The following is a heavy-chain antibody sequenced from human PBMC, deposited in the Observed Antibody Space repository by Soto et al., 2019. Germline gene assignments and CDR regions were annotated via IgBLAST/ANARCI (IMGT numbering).Heavy chain of an antibody. V-gene: IGHV4-31*03. CDR1: GGSISSGVYY. J-gene: IGHJ4*02. Sequence: QVQLQESGPGLVKPSQTLSLTCTVSGGSISSGVYYWSWIRQHPGKGLEWIGYIYYSGSTYYNPSHKSRVTISGDTSKNQFSLKLSSVTAADTAVYYCARYSRGWYDVDYWGQGTLVTVSS. CDR2: IYYSGST. CDR3: ARYSRGWYDVDY. D-gene: IGHD6-19*01.